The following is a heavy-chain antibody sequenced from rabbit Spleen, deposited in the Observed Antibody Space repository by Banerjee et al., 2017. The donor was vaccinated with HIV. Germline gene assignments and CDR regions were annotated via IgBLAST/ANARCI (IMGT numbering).Heavy chain of an antibody. V-gene: IGHV1S45*01. CDR2: IDPVFGIT. J-gene: IGHJ4*01. Sequence: QEQLVESGGGLVQPEGSLTLTCTASGFSFSSYYMNWVRQAPGKGLEWIGYIDPVFGITYYASWAKGRFTISKTSSTTVTLQMTSLTAADTATYFCAREPLNYGVSGYDLWGPGTLVTVS. CDR3: AREPLNYGVSGYDL. D-gene: IGHD8-1*01. CDR1: GFSFSSYYM.